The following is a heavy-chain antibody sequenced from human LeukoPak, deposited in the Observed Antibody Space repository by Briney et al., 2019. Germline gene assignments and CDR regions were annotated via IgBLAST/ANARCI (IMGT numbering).Heavy chain of an antibody. V-gene: IGHV3-21*01. Sequence: KPGGSLRLSCAASGFTFSSYSMNWVRQAPGKGLEWVSSISSSSSYIYYTDSVKGRFTISRDNAKNSLHLQMNSLRAEDTAVYYCARDGIAAAFDYWGQGTLVTVSS. J-gene: IGHJ4*02. CDR1: GFTFSSYS. CDR3: ARDGIAAAFDY. D-gene: IGHD6-13*01. CDR2: ISSSSSYI.